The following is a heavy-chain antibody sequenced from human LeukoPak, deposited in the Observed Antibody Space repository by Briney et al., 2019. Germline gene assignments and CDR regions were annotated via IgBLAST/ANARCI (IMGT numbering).Heavy chain of an antibody. D-gene: IGHD5-12*01. CDR2: FDPEDGET. Sequence: ASVKVSCKVSGYTLTELSMHWVRQAPGKGLEWMGGFDPEDGETIHAQKFQGRVTMTEDTSTDTAYMELSSLRSEDTAVYYCATEGYDYAVFDYWGQGTLVTVSS. V-gene: IGHV1-24*01. CDR1: GYTLTELS. J-gene: IGHJ4*02. CDR3: ATEGYDYAVFDY.